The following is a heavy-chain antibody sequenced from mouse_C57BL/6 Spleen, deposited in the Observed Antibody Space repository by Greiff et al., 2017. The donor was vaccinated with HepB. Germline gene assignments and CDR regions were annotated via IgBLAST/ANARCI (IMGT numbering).Heavy chain of an antibody. D-gene: IGHD1-1*01. V-gene: IGHV14-1*01. CDR1: GFNIKDYY. CDR3: TTTTVAYYFDY. Sequence: EVQLQQSGAELVRPGASVKLSCTASGFNIKDYYMHWVKQRPEQGLEWIGRIDPEDGDTEYAPKFQGKATMTADTSSTTAYLQLSSLTSEDTAVYYCTTTTVAYYFDYWGQGTTLTVSS. J-gene: IGHJ2*01. CDR2: IDPEDGDT.